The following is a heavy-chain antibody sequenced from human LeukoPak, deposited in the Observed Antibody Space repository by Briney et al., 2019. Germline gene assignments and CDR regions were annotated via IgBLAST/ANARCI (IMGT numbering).Heavy chain of an antibody. CDR3: ARAGDNSGYCDY. D-gene: IGHD3-22*01. J-gene: IGHJ4*02. V-gene: IGHV4-34*01. Sequence: KPSETLSLTCAVYGGSFRGYYWSWIRQPPGKGLEWIGGINHSGRTNYNPSLKSRVTISVDTSKNQFSLKLSSVTAADTAVYYCARAGDNSGYCDYWGQGTLVTVSS. CDR2: INHSGRT. CDR1: GGSFRGYY.